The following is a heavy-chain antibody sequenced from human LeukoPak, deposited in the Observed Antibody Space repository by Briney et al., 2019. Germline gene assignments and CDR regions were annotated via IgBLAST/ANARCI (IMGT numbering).Heavy chain of an antibody. CDR3: ARGVRGVFDY. CDR2: IYYSGST. Sequence: SETLSLTCTVSGGSISSYYWSWIRQPPGKGLEWIGYIYYSGSTNYNPSLKSRVTISVDTSKNQFSLKLSSVTAADTAVYYCARGVRGVFDYWGQGTLVTVSS. CDR1: GGSISSYY. V-gene: IGHV4-59*01. J-gene: IGHJ4*02. D-gene: IGHD3-10*02.